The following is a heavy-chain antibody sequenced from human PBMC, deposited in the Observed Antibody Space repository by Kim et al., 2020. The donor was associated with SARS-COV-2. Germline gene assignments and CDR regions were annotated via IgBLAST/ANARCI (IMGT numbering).Heavy chain of an antibody. CDR1: GGSISSYY. J-gene: IGHJ6*03. D-gene: IGHD3-3*01. Sequence: SETLSLTCTVSGGSISSYYWNWIRQPPGKGLEWIGYIYYSGSTNYNPSLKSRVTISVDTSKNQFSLKLSSVTAADTAVYSCARGRSITMFGVGIAHAYM. CDR3: ARGRSITMFGVGIAHAYM. V-gene: IGHV4-59*01. CDR2: IYYSGST.